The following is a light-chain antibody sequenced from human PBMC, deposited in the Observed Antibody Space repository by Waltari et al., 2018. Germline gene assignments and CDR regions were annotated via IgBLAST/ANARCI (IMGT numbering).Light chain of an antibody. CDR2: EDN. J-gene: IGLJ2*01. CDR3: QSYDRTNVI. Sequence: NFMLTQPPSVSESPGKTVTISCTRSSGSIAGYYVQWFQLRPGSSPTTLIYEDNQRPSGVPDRFSGSIDSSSNSASLTISGLKTDDEADYYCQSYDRTNVIFGGGTKLTVL. V-gene: IGLV6-57*01. CDR1: SGSIAGYY.